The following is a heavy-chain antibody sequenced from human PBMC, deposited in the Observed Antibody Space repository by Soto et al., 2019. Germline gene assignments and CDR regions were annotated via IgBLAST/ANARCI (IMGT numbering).Heavy chain of an antibody. D-gene: IGHD6-13*01. V-gene: IGHV1-69*04. CDR3: ARDVGAYTSSWYFDT. CDR1: GGTFSSYT. J-gene: IGHJ4*02. Sequence: SVKVSCKASGGTFSSYTISWVRQAPGQGLEWMGRIIPILGIANYAQKFQGRVTITADKSTSTAYMELSSLRSEDTAVYYCARDVGAYTSSWYFDTWGQGTLFTVSS. CDR2: IIPILGIA.